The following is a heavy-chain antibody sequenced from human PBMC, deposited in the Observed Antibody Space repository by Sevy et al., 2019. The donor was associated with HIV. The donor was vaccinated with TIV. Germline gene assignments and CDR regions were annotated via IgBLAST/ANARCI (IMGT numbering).Heavy chain of an antibody. D-gene: IGHD2-21*02. V-gene: IGHV4-30-2*01. CDR3: ARGGRVVVVTAIHQGAFDI. CDR1: GGSISSGGYS. J-gene: IGHJ3*02. Sequence: SETLSLTCAVSGGSISSGGYSWSWIRQPPGKGLEWIGYIYHSGTTYYNPSLKGRVTISLDRSKNQFSLKLSSVTAADTAVYYCARGGRVVVVTAIHQGAFDIWGQGTMVTVSS. CDR2: IYHSGTT.